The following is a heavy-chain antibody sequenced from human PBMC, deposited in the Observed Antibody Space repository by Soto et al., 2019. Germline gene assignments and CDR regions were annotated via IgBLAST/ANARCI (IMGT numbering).Heavy chain of an antibody. CDR3: ANMDDV. Sequence: SQTLSLTCAISGDSASSKSATWNWIRQFPSRGLEWLGRTYYRSKWHNEYAVSVKSRITINPDTSKNQFSLQLNSVTPEDTAVYYCANMDDVWGQGTLVTVSS. D-gene: IGHD3-10*02. V-gene: IGHV6-1*01. CDR1: GDSASSKSAT. J-gene: IGHJ4*02. CDR2: TYYRSKWHN.